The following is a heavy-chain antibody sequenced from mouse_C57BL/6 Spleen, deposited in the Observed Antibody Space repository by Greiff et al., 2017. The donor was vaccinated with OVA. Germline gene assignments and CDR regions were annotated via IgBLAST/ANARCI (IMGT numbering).Heavy chain of an antibody. J-gene: IGHJ4*01. D-gene: IGHD1-1*01. CDR2: ISSGSSTI. V-gene: IGHV5-17*01. Sequence: EVKVEESGGGLVKPGGSLKLSCAASGFTFSDYGMHWVRQAPEKGLEWVAYISSGSSTIYYADTVKGRFTISRDNAKKTLFLQMTSLRSEDTAMYYCAIGSIYAMDYWGQGTSVTVSS. CDR1: GFTFSDYG. CDR3: AIGSIYAMDY.